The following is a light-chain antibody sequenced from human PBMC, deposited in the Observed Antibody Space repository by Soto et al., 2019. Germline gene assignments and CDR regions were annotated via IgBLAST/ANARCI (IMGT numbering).Light chain of an antibody. CDR1: SSDVGSYNL. Sequence: QSALTQPDSVSGSPGQSITISCTGTSSDVGSYNLVSWYQQHPGKAPKLMIYEVSKRPSGVSNRFAGSKSGNTASLTISGLQAEDEADYYCCSYAGSSTYVVFGGGTKLTLL. V-gene: IGLV2-23*02. CDR3: CSYAGSSTYVV. J-gene: IGLJ2*01. CDR2: EVS.